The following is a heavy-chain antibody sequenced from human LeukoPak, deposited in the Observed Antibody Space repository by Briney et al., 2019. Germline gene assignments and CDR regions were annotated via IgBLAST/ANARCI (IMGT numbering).Heavy chain of an antibody. CDR2: IKPKTDGETT. CDR3: ITPLPYSAQ. Sequence: GGSLRLSCVASGFTFSNYWMHWVRQAPGKGLEWVGRIKPKTDGETTEYAAPVKGRFSISRDDSKSMMYLQMNSLKTEDTAVYYCITPLPYSAQGGQGTLVTVSS. V-gene: IGHV3-15*07. D-gene: IGHD2-21*01. J-gene: IGHJ4*02. CDR1: GFTFSNYW.